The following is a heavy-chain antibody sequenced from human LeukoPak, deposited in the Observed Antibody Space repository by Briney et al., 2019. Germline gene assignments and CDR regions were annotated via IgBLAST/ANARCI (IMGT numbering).Heavy chain of an antibody. CDR3: ARFRGHLYYYYGMDV. V-gene: IGHV4-59*01. Sequence: SETLSLTCTVSGRSISSYYWSWIRQPPGKGLERIGYIYYSGSTNYNPSLKSRVTISVDTSKNQFSLKLSSVTAADTAVYYCARFRGHLYYYYGMDVWGQGTTVTVSS. D-gene: IGHD3-10*01. J-gene: IGHJ6*02. CDR1: GRSISSYY. CDR2: IYYSGST.